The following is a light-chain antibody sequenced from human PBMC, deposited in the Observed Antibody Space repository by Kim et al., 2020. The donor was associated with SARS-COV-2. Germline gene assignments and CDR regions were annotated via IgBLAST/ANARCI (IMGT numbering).Light chain of an antibody. J-gene: IGKJ2*01. CDR2: GAS. CDR3: QQYGSSLYT. CDR1: QSVSSSD. Sequence: LVPGERAHLSCRASQSVSSSDLAWYQQKPGQAPRLLIYGASSRATGITDRLSGSGSGTDFTLTISRLEPEDFAVYYCQQYGSSLYTFGQGTKLEIK. V-gene: IGKV3-20*01.